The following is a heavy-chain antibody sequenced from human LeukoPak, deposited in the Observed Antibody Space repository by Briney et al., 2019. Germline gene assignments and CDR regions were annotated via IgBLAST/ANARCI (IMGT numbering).Heavy chain of an antibody. CDR2: IEQDGSEK. CDR1: GSTFRNYL. Sequence: GGSLRLSCVASGSTFRNYLMTWVRQAPGKGLEWVANIEQDGSEKYYVDSVKGRFTISRDNAKNSLYLQMNSLRAEDTAVYYCAREQCSTSSCRSFDCWGQGTLVTVSS. V-gene: IGHV3-7*01. J-gene: IGHJ4*02. D-gene: IGHD2-2*01. CDR3: AREQCSTSSCRSFDC.